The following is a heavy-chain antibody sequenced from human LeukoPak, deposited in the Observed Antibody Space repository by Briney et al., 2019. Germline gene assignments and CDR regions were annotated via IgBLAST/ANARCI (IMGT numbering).Heavy chain of an antibody. CDR2: VIPIFGTT. CDR3: AATQGPDSPVPYYYYYMDV. CDR1: GGTFNSYA. D-gene: IGHD5-24*01. J-gene: IGHJ6*03. V-gene: IGHV1-69*06. Sequence: SVKVSCKASGGTFNSYAISWVRQAPGQGLEWMGGVIPIFGTTNYARKFRGRVTLTADKSTRTAYMELSSLRSEDTAVYYCAATQGPDSPVPYYYYYMDVWGKGTTVTVSS.